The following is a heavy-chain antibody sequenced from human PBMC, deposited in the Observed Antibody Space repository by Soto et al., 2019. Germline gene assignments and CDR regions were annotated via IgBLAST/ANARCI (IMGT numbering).Heavy chain of an antibody. J-gene: IGHJ6*02. V-gene: IGHV1-3*01. Sequence: ASVKVSCKTSGYSFTKYGLHWVRQAPGQRLEWMGWINPGNGDTKYSQKFQGRVTITRDTSATTAYMELSSLRSEDSAVFHCARTDCSSTSCYNYYYYGMDVWGQGTTVTVS. D-gene: IGHD2-2*01. CDR2: INPGNGDT. CDR1: GYSFTKYG. CDR3: ARTDCSSTSCYNYYYYGMDV.